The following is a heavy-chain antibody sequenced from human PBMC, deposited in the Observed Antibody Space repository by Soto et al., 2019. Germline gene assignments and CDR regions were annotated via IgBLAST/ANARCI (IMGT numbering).Heavy chain of an antibody. V-gene: IGHV3-30*18. Sequence: QVQLVESGGGVVQPGRSLRLSCAASGFTFSSYGMHWVRQATGKGLEWVAVISYDGSNKYYADSVKGRFTISRDNSKNTLYLQMNSLRAEDTAVYYCAKEHYYGSGSYDQWGEGTLVTVSS. CDR3: AKEHYYGSGSYDQ. CDR2: ISYDGSNK. CDR1: GFTFSSYG. J-gene: IGHJ5*02. D-gene: IGHD3-10*01.